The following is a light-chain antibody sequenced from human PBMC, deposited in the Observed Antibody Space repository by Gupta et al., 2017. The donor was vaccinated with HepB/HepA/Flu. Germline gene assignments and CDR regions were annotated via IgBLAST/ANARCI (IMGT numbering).Light chain of an antibody. CDR3: QQFNSYAFT. CDR1: QGISSY. J-gene: IGKJ3*01. Sequence: DIQFTQSPSFLSASVGDTVSITCRASQGISSYLAWYQQKAGKAPKLLIYGASTLQSGVPSRFSGSGSGTKFTLTISRLQPEDFATYHCQQFNSYAFTFGPGTRVDIK. V-gene: IGKV1-9*01. CDR2: GAS.